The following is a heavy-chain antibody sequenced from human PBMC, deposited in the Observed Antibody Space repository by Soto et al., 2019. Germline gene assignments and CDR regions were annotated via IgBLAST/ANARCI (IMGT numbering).Heavy chain of an antibody. CDR3: ARDGAFWSGYYLDY. CDR2: IYYSGST. Sequence: SEILSLTCTVSGGSISSGDYYWSWIRQPPGKGLEWIGYIYYSGSTYYNPSLKSRVTISVDTSKNQFSLKLSSVTAADTAVYYCARDGAFWSGYYLDYWGQGTLVTVSS. CDR1: GGSISSGDYY. V-gene: IGHV4-30-4*01. D-gene: IGHD3-3*01. J-gene: IGHJ4*02.